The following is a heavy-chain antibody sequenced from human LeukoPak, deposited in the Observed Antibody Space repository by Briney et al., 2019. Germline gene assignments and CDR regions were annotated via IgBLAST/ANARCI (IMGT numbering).Heavy chain of an antibody. J-gene: IGHJ3*02. CDR2: IIPIFGTA. CDR3: ARADASMVRGVIIGAFDI. D-gene: IGHD3-10*01. Sequence: SVKVSCKASGGTFSSYAISWVRQAPGQGLEWMGGIIPIFGTANYAQKFQGRVTITADKSTSTAYMELSSLRSEDTAVYYCARADASMVRGVIIGAFDIWGQGTMVTVSS. CDR1: GGTFSSYA. V-gene: IGHV1-69*06.